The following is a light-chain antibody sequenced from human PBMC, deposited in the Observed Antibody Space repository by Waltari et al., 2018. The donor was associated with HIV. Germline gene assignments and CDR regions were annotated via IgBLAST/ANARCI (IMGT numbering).Light chain of an antibody. CDR3: QAWDSNTAHVL. Sequence: SYDLTQPPSVSVSAGQPASTTCSGDKLGDKYASWYQQKAGQSPVLVIFQDRQRPSGTPDRFSGSNAGNTATLTISGTQAMDEADYYCQAWDSNTAHVLFGGGTKVTVL. V-gene: IGLV3-1*01. CDR2: QDR. CDR1: KLGDKY. J-gene: IGLJ2*01.